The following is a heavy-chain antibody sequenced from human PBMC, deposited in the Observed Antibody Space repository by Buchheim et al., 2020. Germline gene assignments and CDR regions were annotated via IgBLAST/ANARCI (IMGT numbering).Heavy chain of an antibody. Sequence: QVQLVQSGAEVKKPGASVKVSCKASGYTFTGYYMHWVRQAPGQGLEWMGWINPNSGGTNYAQKVQGRVTMTRDTSISTAYMELSRLRSDDTAVYYCARVYYYDSSGPEGWDYWGQGTL. CDR1: GYTFTGYY. D-gene: IGHD3-22*01. CDR3: ARVYYYDSSGPEGWDY. J-gene: IGHJ4*02. CDR2: INPNSGGT. V-gene: IGHV1-2*02.